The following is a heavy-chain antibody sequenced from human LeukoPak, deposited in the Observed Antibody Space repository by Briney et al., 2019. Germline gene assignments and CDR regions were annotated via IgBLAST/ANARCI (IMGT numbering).Heavy chain of an antibody. D-gene: IGHD2-15*01. CDR2: IKQDGNEK. V-gene: IGHV3-7*04. J-gene: IGHJ3*02. Sequence: GGSLRLSCTASGSTLSSFWMSWVRQAPGKGLEWVANIKQDGNEKYYVDSVKGRFTISRDNAENSLFLQMNSLRAEDTAVYYCARVKDLAFDICGRATMVTVSS. CDR1: GSTLSSFW. CDR3: ARVKDLAFDI.